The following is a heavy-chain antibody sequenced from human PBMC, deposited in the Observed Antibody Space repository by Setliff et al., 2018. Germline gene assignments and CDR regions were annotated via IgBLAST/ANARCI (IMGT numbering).Heavy chain of an antibody. CDR2: IHPTEGA. V-gene: IGHV4-34*01. J-gene: IGHJ4*02. CDR3: SRGQDNSKVGHD. D-gene: IGHD1-20*01. CDR1: RGSFSNFY. Sequence: SETLSLTCAVDRGSFSNFYLTWIRQSPGKGLEWIGEIHPTEGAKYNPSLQSRVAMSVDTSSKQHSLKLTSVTAADTAMYYCSRGQDNSKVGHDWGQGTLVTVSS.